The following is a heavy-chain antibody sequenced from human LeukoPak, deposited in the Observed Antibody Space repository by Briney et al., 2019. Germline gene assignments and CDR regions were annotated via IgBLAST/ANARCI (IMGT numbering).Heavy chain of an antibody. D-gene: IGHD1-1*01. J-gene: IGHJ4*02. CDR3: ASTTGSSS. Sequence: GGSLRLSCAASGFTFSSYAMHWVRQAPGRGLEWVAVISYDGTNKYYADSVKGRFTISRDNSKNTLYLQMNSLRAEDTAVYYCASTTGSSSWGQGTLVTVSS. V-gene: IGHV3-30-3*01. CDR2: ISYDGTNK. CDR1: GFTFSSYA.